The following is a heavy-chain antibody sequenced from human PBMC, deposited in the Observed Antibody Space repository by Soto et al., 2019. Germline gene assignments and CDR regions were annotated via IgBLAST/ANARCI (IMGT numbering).Heavy chain of an antibody. V-gene: IGHV4-59*02. Sequence: SETLSLTCTVSGGSVSGYFWSWIRQPPGKGLEWLGYIFYAGTTKYNPSVKSRITISVDTSKNQFSLKLNSVTAADTAVYYCTRHAVIPKFQYGLDVWGQGTTVTVSS. D-gene: IGHD3-16*02. CDR3: TRHAVIPKFQYGLDV. CDR1: GGSVSGYF. CDR2: IFYAGTT. J-gene: IGHJ6*02.